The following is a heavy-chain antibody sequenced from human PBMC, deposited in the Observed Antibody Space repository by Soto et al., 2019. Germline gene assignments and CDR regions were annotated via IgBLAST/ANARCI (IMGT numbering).Heavy chain of an antibody. CDR1: GFTFSGSA. CDR2: ISSKGNSYAT. Sequence: TGGSLRLSCAASGFTFSGSAMHWVRQASGKGLEWVGRISSKGNSYATAYAASVKGRFTISRDDSKNTAYLQMNSLKTEDTAVYYCTILLSDAFDIWGQGTMVTVSS. D-gene: IGHD3-16*01. V-gene: IGHV3-73*01. J-gene: IGHJ3*02. CDR3: TILLSDAFDI.